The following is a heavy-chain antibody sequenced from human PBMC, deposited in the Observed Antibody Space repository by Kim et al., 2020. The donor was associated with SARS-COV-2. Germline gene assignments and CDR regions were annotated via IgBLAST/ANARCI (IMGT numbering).Heavy chain of an antibody. J-gene: IGHJ4*02. CDR3: AKERDYRGTGDYFDY. Sequence: GGSLRLSCAASGFTFGDYAMHWVRQAPGKGLEWVSGISWNSGSIGYADSVKGRFTISRDNAKNSLYLQMNSLRAEDTALYYCAKERDYRGTGDYFDYWGQGTLVTVSS. V-gene: IGHV3-9*01. CDR1: GFTFGDYA. D-gene: IGHD4-4*01. CDR2: ISWNSGSI.